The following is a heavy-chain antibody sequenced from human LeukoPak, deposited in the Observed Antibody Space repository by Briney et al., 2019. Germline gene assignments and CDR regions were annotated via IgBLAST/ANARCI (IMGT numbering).Heavy chain of an antibody. V-gene: IGHV4-61*08. CDR3: ASFKRYYYDSSGYRRDY. CDR2: IYYSGST. Sequence: PSETLSLTCTVSGGSISSGGYYWSWIRQHPGKGLEWIGYIYYSGSTNYNPSLKSRVTISVDTSKNQFSLKLSSVTAADTAVYYCASFKRYYYDSSGYRRDYWGQGTLVTVSS. J-gene: IGHJ4*02. CDR1: GGSISSGGYY. D-gene: IGHD3-22*01.